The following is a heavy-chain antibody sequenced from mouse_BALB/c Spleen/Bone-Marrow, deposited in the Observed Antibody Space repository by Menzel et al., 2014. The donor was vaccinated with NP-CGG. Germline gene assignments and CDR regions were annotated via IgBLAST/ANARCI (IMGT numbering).Heavy chain of an antibody. J-gene: IGHJ2*01. CDR2: INPGSGGT. CDR3: ARHYFVY. V-gene: IGHV1-54*01. CDR1: GYAFTNYL. Sequence: VQLQQSGAELVRPGTSVKVSCKASGYAFTNYLIEWVKQRPGQGLEWIGVINPGSGGTNYNEKFKGKATLTADKSSSTAYMQLSSLTSDDSAVYFCARHYFVYWGQGTTLTVSS.